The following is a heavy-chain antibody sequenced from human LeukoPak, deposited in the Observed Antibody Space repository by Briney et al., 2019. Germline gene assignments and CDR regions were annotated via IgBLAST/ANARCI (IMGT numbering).Heavy chain of an antibody. CDR2: INSDGGGA. J-gene: IGHJ4*02. D-gene: IGHD1-14*01. CDR1: GITFGNNW. CDR3: ARFMTKPRAFDY. Sequence: PGGSLRLSCAASGITFGNNWMHWVRQGPGKGLVWISRINSDGGGAIYADSVKGRFTVSRDNAKNTLYLQMNSLRAEDTAVYYRARFMTKPRAFDYWGQGTLVTVSS. V-gene: IGHV3-74*01.